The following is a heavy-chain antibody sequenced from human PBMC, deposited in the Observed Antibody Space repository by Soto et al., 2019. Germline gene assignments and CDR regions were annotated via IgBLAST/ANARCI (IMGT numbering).Heavy chain of an antibody. J-gene: IGHJ4*02. CDR2: IYYSGST. CDR3: ARQRYYYDSSGYYPKLGYFDY. D-gene: IGHD3-22*01. CDR1: GGSISSSSYY. V-gene: IGHV4-39*01. Sequence: SETLSLTCTVSGGSISSSSYYWGWIRQPPGKGLEWIGSIYYSGSTYYNPSLKSRVTISVDTSKNQFSLKLSSVTAADTAVHYCARQRYYYDSSGYYPKLGYFDYWGQGTLVTVSS.